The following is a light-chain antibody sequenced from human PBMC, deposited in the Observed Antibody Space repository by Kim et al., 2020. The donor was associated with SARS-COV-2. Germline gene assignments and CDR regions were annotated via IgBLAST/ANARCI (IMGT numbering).Light chain of an antibody. J-gene: IGKJ1*01. CDR1: QRVTGTY. V-gene: IGKV3-20*01. Sequence: LVPGERATPSCRASQRVTGTYLAWYQQKPGQAPRLVISDASSRAVGIPDRFSGNGSGTDFTLTISRLEPGDSAVYHCQQYGDSPKTFGQGTKVEI. CDR3: QQYGDSPKT. CDR2: DAS.